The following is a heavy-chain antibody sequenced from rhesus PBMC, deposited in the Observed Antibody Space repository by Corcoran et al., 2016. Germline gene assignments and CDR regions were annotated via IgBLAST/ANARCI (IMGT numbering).Heavy chain of an antibody. Sequence: QVQLQESGPGLVKPSETLSLTCAVSGYSISSGYGWGWIRPPPGKGLEWIGPIYGGSRSTYHNPPLSVRVTGARHTSKNQFSPKLSAGTAADTAWYYCARASRAGTYLDYWGQGVLVTVSS. CDR1: GYSISSGYG. CDR2: IYGGSRST. CDR3: ARASRAGTYLDY. V-gene: IGHV4-127*01. J-gene: IGHJ4*01. D-gene: IGHD5-24*01.